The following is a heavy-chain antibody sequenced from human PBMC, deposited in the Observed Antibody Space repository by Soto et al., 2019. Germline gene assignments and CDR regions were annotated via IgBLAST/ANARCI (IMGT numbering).Heavy chain of an antibody. CDR3: ARSYCGGDCYSPPYYYYGMDV. V-gene: IGHV1-69*01. Sequence: QVQLVQSGAEVKKPGSSVKVSCKASGGTFSSYAISWVRQAPGQGLEWMGGLIPIFGTANYAQKFQGRVTITADESTSTAYMELSSLRSEDTAVYYCARSYCGGDCYSPPYYYYGMDVWGQGTTVTVSS. CDR1: GGTFSSYA. J-gene: IGHJ6*02. D-gene: IGHD2-21*02. CDR2: LIPIFGTA.